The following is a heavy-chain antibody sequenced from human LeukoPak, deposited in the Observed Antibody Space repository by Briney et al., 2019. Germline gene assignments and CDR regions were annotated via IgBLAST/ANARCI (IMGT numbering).Heavy chain of an antibody. Sequence: GASVKVSCKASGGTFSSYAISWVRQAPGQGLEWMGGIIPIFGTANYARKFQGRVTITADKSTSTAYMELSSLRSEDTAVYYCARGRYYYDSSGYRINYFDYWGQGTLVTVSS. D-gene: IGHD3-22*01. CDR3: ARGRYYYDSSGYRINYFDY. V-gene: IGHV1-69*06. J-gene: IGHJ4*02. CDR2: IIPIFGTA. CDR1: GGTFSSYA.